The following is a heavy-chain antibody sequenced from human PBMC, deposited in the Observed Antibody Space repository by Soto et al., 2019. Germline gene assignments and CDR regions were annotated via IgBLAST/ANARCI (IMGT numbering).Heavy chain of an antibody. CDR3: AIDRMHFDRTGYSGRRLFDP. J-gene: IGHJ5*02. CDR2: ITPFNGDT. D-gene: IGHD3-22*01. V-gene: IGHV1-18*04. Sequence: QVQLVQSGSEVKKPGASVKVSCKASGYTFSSNSIHWVRQAPGQGLEWMGWITPFNGDTSYAQKFQGRVTMTTDTSTSTVFMELRSLRFDDTAVYYCAIDRMHFDRTGYSGRRLFDPWGQGTLVTVSS. CDR1: GYTFSSNS.